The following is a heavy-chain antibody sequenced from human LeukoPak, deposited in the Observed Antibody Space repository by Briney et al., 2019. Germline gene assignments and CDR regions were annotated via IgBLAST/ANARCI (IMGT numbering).Heavy chain of an antibody. CDR2: IYTSGST. CDR3: ARYCSGGSCFSEAFDI. V-gene: IGHV4-59*10. Sequence: LETLSLTCAVYGGSFSSYYWSWIRQPAGKGLEWIGRIYTSGSTNYNPSLKSRVTMSVDTSKNQFSLKLSSVTAADTAVYYCARYCSGGSCFSEAFDIWGQGTMVTVSS. D-gene: IGHD2-15*01. CDR1: GGSFSSYY. J-gene: IGHJ3*02.